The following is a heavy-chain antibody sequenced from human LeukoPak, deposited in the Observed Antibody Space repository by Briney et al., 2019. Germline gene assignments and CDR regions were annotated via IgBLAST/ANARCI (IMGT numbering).Heavy chain of an antibody. CDR3: ARGQYYYDSSGYYPFDY. D-gene: IGHD3-22*01. J-gene: IGHJ4*02. CDR2: ISRSGSTI. Sequence: GGSLRLSCAASGFTFSSYEMNWVRQAPGKGLEWVSYISRSGSTIYYAYSVKGRFTISRDNAKNSLYLQMTGLRAEDTAVYYCARGQYYYDSSGYYPFDYWGQGTLVTVSS. V-gene: IGHV3-48*03. CDR1: GFTFSSYE.